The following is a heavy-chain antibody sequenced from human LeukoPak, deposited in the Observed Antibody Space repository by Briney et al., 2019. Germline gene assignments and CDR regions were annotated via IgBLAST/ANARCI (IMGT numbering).Heavy chain of an antibody. CDR3: AGQITIFGVVTLTGAFDI. CDR1: GGSFSGYY. CDR2: IYHSGST. V-gene: IGHV4-34*01. D-gene: IGHD3-3*01. Sequence: PSETLSLTCTVYGGSFSGYYWSWIRQPPGKGLEWIGSIYHSGSTYYNPSLKSRVTISVDTSKNQFSLKLSSVTAADTAVYYCAGQITIFGVVTLTGAFDIWGQRTMVTVSS. J-gene: IGHJ3*02.